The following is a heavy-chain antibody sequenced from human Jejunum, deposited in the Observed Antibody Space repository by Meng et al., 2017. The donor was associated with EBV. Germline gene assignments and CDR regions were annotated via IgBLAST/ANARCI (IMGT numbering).Heavy chain of an antibody. CDR3: ARVRPGGGWFDP. Sequence: QVQLVQSGSELNKPGASVKVSCKASGYTFTSSGINWVRQAPGQGLEWMGWINTNTGYPTYAQDFTGRFVFSLDTSVSTAYLQITSLSTEDNAVYYCARVRPGGGWFDPWGQGTLVTVSS. D-gene: IGHD2-8*02. V-gene: IGHV7-4-1*02. J-gene: IGHJ5*02. CDR2: INTNTGYP. CDR1: GYTFTSSG.